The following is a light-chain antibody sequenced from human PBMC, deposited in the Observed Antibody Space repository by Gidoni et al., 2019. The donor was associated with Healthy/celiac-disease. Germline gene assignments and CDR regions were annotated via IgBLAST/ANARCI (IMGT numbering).Light chain of an antibody. Sequence: AIRLTQSPSSFSASTGDRVTITCRASTGLSSYLAWYQQKPGKAPKLRIYAASTLQSGVPSRFRGSGSWTDFSLTISCLQSEDFATSYCQQYYNYPRTFGQGTKVEIK. CDR1: TGLSSY. CDR2: AAS. V-gene: IGKV1-8*01. CDR3: QQYYNYPRT. J-gene: IGKJ1*01.